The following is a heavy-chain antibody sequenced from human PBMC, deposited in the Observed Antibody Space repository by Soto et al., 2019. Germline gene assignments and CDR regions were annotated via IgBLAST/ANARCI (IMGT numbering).Heavy chain of an antibody. CDR2: ISYDGNNK. Sequence: GGSLRLSCAASGFIFSTYGMHWVRQAPGKGLEWLSVISYDGNNKYYADSVKGRFTISRDNSKNTLWLQMDSLRTEDTAVYYCAKDLLLTTITTVGDWGQGTLVTVSS. CDR3: AKDLLLTTITTVGD. D-gene: IGHD4-17*01. J-gene: IGHJ4*02. CDR1: GFIFSTYG. V-gene: IGHV3-30*18.